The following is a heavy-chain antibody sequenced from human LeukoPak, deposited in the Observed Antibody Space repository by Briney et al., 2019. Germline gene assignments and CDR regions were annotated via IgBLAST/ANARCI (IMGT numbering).Heavy chain of an antibody. J-gene: IGHJ4*02. CDR2: INTDGRIT. CDR1: GFSFRYFA. D-gene: IGHD1-26*01. V-gene: IGHV3-64*02. CDR3: TRDGGSFCDFDY. Sequence: PGGSLRLSYVGSGFSFRYFAIHWVRQAPGKGLEYVSVINTDGRITYYADSVKGRFTISRDNSKNTVYLQMGSLRGDDMAVYYCTRDGGSFCDFDYWGQGALVTVSS.